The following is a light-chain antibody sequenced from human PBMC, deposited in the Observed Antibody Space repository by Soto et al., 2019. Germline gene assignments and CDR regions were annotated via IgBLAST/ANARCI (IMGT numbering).Light chain of an antibody. Sequence: EIVLTQSPATLSLSPGETTTLSCRASQSVGSSLAWSQQRPGQAPRLLIYDASVRATGIPDRFSGSGSATDFTLTISSLEPEDFAIYYCQQRSNWPPISLGQGTKLEIK. CDR2: DAS. CDR3: QQRSNWPPIS. V-gene: IGKV3-11*01. J-gene: IGKJ2*01. CDR1: QSVGSS.